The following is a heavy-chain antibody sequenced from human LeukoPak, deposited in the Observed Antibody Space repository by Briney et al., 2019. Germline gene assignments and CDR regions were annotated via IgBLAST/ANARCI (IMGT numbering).Heavy chain of an antibody. CDR3: ASGIGELPFDY. D-gene: IGHD1-26*01. Sequence: LSLTCAVYGGSFSGYYWSWIRQAPGKGLEWVSYISSSGSTIYYADSVKGRFTISRDNAKNSLYLQMNSLRAEDTAVYYCASGIGELPFDYWGQGTLVTVSS. CDR1: GGSFSGYY. CDR2: ISSSGSTI. V-gene: IGHV3-11*01. J-gene: IGHJ4*02.